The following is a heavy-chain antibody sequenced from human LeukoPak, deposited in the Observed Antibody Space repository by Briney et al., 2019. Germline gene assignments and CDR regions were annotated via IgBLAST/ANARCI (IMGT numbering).Heavy chain of an antibody. CDR1: GGSISSSSYY. V-gene: IGHV4-39*07. CDR3: ASSTDGDYGSSYFDY. CDR2: IYHSGST. J-gene: IGHJ4*02. Sequence: SETLSLTCTVSGGSISSSSYYWGWIRQPPGKGLEWIGYIYHSGSTYYNPSLKSRVTISVDRSKNQFSLKLSSVTAADTAVYYCASSTDGDYGSSYFDYWGQGTLVTVSS. D-gene: IGHD4-17*01.